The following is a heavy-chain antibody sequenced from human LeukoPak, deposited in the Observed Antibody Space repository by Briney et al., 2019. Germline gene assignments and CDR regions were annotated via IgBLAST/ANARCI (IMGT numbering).Heavy chain of an antibody. CDR3: ARGYSNYGYAFDI. J-gene: IGHJ3*02. Sequence: GGSLRLSCAASGFTLSAHGMNWVRQAPGKGLEWVSSISSSSIYIYYGDSVKGRFTISRDNARNSLYLQMNSLRAEDTAVYYCARGYSNYGYAFDIWGQGTMVTVSS. D-gene: IGHD4-11*01. CDR1: GFTLSAHG. V-gene: IGHV3-21*01. CDR2: ISSSSIYI.